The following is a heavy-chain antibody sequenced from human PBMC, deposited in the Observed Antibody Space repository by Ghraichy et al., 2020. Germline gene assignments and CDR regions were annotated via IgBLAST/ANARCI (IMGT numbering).Heavy chain of an antibody. CDR2: IIPILGIA. J-gene: IGHJ6*02. V-gene: IGHV1-69*04. CDR3: AGCSGGSCSAYGMDV. Sequence: SVKVSCKASGGTFSSYAISWVRQAPGQGLEWMGRIIPILGIANYAQKFQGRVTITADKSTSTAYMELSSLRSEDTAVYYCAGCSGGSCSAYGMDVWGQGTTVTVSS. CDR1: GGTFSSYA. D-gene: IGHD2-15*01.